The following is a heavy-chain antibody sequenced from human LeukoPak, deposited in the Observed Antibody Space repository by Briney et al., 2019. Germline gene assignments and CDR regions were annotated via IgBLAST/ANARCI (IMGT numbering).Heavy chain of an antibody. V-gene: IGHV3-21*04. CDR1: GFTFSTYN. CDR3: ARGRKIYSNSDFDY. D-gene: IGHD4-11*01. J-gene: IGHJ4*02. Sequence: GGSLRLSCAASGFTFSTYNMNWVRQAPGKGLEWVSSISSTSSYIYYADSVKGRFTISRDNAKNSLYLQMNSLRAEDTALYYCARGRKIYSNSDFDYWGQGTLVTVSS. CDR2: ISSTSSYI.